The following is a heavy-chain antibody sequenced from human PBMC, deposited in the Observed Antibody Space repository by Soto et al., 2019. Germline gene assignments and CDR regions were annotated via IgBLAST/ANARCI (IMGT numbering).Heavy chain of an antibody. Sequence: SETLSLTCTVSGGSISSSSYYWGWIRQPPGKGLEWIGSIYYSGSTYYNPSLKSRVTISVATSKNQFSLKLSSVTAADTAVYYCARANGWLALYNWFDPWGQGTLVTVSS. CDR3: ARANGWLALYNWFDP. CDR2: IYYSGST. D-gene: IGHD3-9*01. J-gene: IGHJ5*02. V-gene: IGHV4-39*01. CDR1: GGSISSSSYY.